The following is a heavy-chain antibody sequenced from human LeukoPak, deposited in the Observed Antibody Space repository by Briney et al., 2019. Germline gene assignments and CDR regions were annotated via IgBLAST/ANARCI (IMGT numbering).Heavy chain of an antibody. CDR3: ARRAGDYSHPYDY. CDR2: IYSGGNT. Sequence: PGGSLRLSYTVSGFTVSSNSMSWVRQAPGKGLEWVSFIYSGGNTHNSDSVKGRFTISRDNSKNTLYLQMNTLRAEDTAVYYCARRAGDYSHPYDYWGQGTLVTVSS. CDR1: GFTVSSNS. J-gene: IGHJ4*02. V-gene: IGHV3-53*01. D-gene: IGHD3-22*01.